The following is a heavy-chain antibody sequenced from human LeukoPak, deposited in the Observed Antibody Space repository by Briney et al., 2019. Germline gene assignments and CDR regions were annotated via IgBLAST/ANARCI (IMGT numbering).Heavy chain of an antibody. Sequence: SETLSLTCTISGGSISNYYWSWIRQTPGKGLEWIGYIYYTGGTDYNPSLKSRVTISEDTSKNQFSLKLSSVTAADTAVYYCARGNRIDYGDYSNWFDPWGQGTLVTVSS. V-gene: IGHV4-59*08. CDR1: GGSISNYY. J-gene: IGHJ5*02. D-gene: IGHD4-17*01. CDR3: ARGNRIDYGDYSNWFDP. CDR2: IYYTGGT.